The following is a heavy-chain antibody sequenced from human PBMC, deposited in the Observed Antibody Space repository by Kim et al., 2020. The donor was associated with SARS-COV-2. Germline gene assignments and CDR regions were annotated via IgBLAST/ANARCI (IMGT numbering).Heavy chain of an antibody. D-gene: IGHD2-15*01. V-gene: IGHV3-23*01. CDR2: ISGSGGNT. Sequence: GGSLRLSCAASGFTFSSYAMNWVRQAPGKGLEWVSYISGSGGNTYYTDSVKGRFTISRDKTKNTLYLQMNSLRTEDTAVYYCAKDNIPPAENDRLDYWGQGTLVTVSS. CDR3: AKDNIPPAENDRLDY. CDR1: GFTFSSYA. J-gene: IGHJ4*02.